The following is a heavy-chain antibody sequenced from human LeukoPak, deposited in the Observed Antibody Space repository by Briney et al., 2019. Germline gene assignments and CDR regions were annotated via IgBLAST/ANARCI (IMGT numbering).Heavy chain of an antibody. CDR3: ARGITGTAYDAFDI. J-gene: IGHJ3*02. CDR2: ISYDGSNK. CDR1: GFTFSSYA. D-gene: IGHD1-20*01. V-gene: IGHV3-30*04. Sequence: HPGGSLRLSCAASGFTFSSYAMHWVRQAPGKGLEWVAVISYDGSNKYYADSVKGRFTISRDNSKNTLYLQMNSLRAEDTAVYYCARGITGTAYDAFDIWGQGTMVTVSS.